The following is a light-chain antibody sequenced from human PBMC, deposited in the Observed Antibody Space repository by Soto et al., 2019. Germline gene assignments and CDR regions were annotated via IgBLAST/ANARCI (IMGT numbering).Light chain of an antibody. CDR3: HQCNCPPYA. CDR1: QSVRTY. Sequence: EIVLTQSPATLSLSPGERATLSCRATQSVRTYLAWYQQQPGQAPRLLIYDASTRATGIPARFSGSGSETDFNLTSSSLEPEDSSVYYCHQCNCPPYAFGRGTKLEIK. J-gene: IGKJ2*01. CDR2: DAS. V-gene: IGKV3-11*01.